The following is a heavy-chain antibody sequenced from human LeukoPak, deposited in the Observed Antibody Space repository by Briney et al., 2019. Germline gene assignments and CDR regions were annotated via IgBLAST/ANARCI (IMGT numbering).Heavy chain of an antibody. D-gene: IGHD4-23*01. J-gene: IGHJ5*02. CDR3: ARCYGGNSGDGWFDP. CDR2: IYPGDSDT. Sequence: GESLKISCKGSGYSFTNYWIGWVRQMPGKGLEWMGIIYPGDSDTRYSPSFQGQVPISADKSISTAYLQWSSLKASDTAMYYCARCYGGNSGDGWFDPWGQGTLVTVSS. V-gene: IGHV5-51*01. CDR1: GYSFTNYW.